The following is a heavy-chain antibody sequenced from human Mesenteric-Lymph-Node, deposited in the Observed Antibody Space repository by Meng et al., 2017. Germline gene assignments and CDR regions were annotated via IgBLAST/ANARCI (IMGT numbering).Heavy chain of an antibody. V-gene: IGHV4-34*01. J-gene: IGHJ4*02. D-gene: IGHD6-13*01. CDR1: GGSFSGYY. CDR2: INHSGST. Sequence: QVQLQQWGAGLLKPSETLSLTCAVPGGSFSGYYWSWIRQPPGKGLVWIGEINHSGSTNYNPSLKSRVTISVDTSKNQFSLKLSSVTAADTAVYYCARGGGNSWYIDYWGQGTLVTVSS. CDR3: ARGGGNSWYIDY.